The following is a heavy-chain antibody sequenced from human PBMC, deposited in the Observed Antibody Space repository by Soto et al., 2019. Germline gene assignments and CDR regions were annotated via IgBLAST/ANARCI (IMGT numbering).Heavy chain of an antibody. CDR3: ARDGGAAGTFDY. CDR1: GFTFSTYS. Sequence: PGGSLRLSCSASGFTFSTYSMQWVRQAPDKGLEWLAVISYSGGTIFYADSVRGRFTISRDNSKNTLNLQMNSLRPGDTAVYYCARDGGAAGTFDYWGRGTMVTVYS. CDR2: ISYSGGTI. J-gene: IGHJ4*02. V-gene: IGHV3-30-3*01. D-gene: IGHD6-13*01.